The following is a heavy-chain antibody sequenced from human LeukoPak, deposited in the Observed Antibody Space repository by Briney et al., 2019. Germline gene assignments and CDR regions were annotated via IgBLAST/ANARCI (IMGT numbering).Heavy chain of an antibody. D-gene: IGHD3-10*01. J-gene: IGHJ3*02. V-gene: IGHV1-2*02. CDR3: ARNFGPPDAFDI. CDR2: IDPNNDDT. Sequence: ASVKVSCKASGYTFIDYYINWVRQAPGQALEWMGWIDPNNDDTNYAQKFQGRVTMSRDTSISTAYMELSRLRSDDTAVYYCARNFGPPDAFDIWGQGTMVTVSS. CDR1: GYTFIDYY.